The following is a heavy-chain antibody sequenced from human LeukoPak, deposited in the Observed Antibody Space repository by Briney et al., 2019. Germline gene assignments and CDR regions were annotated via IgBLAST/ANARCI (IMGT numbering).Heavy chain of an antibody. D-gene: IGHD1-14*01. CDR2: IDSNTDGT. CDR3: ARGGPNHGFDY. CDR1: GYTFTGYY. V-gene: IGHV1-2*06. J-gene: IGHJ4*02. Sequence: ASVKVSCKASGYTFTGYYIHWVRQAPGQGLEWMGRIDSNTDGTKYPQRFQGRVTMTKDTSITTAYMELSRLRSDDTAVYYCARGGPNHGFDYWGQGTLVTVSS.